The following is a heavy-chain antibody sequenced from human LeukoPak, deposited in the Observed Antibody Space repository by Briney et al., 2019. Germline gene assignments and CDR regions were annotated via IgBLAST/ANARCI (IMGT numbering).Heavy chain of an antibody. CDR3: ARGGSPVTTGWFDP. V-gene: IGHV4-34*01. D-gene: IGHD4-17*01. J-gene: IGHJ5*02. CDR1: GGSFSGYY. CDR2: INHSGST. Sequence: PSETLSLTCAVYGGSFSGYYWSWIRQPPGKGLEWIGEINHSGSTNYNPYLKSRVTISVDTSKNQFSLKLSSVTAADTAVYYCARGGSPVTTGWFDPWGQGTLVTVSS.